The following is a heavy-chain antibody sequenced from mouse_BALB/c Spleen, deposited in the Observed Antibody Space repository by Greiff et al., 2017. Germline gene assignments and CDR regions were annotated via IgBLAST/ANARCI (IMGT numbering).Heavy chain of an antibody. J-gene: IGHJ2*01. Sequence: QVQLKQSGAELVRPGTSVKVSCKASGYAFTNYLIEWVKQRPGQGLEWIGVINPGSGGTNYNEKFKGKATLTADKSSSTAYMQLSSLTSDDSAVYFCAREGIMVTTSYFDYWGQGTTLTVSS. V-gene: IGHV1-54*01. CDR1: GYAFTNYL. CDR3: AREGIMVTTSYFDY. D-gene: IGHD2-2*01. CDR2: INPGSGGT.